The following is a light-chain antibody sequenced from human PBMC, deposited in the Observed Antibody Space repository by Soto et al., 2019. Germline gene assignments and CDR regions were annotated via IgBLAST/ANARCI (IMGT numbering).Light chain of an antibody. CDR3: QQYNHWPPLT. J-gene: IGKJ4*01. CDR2: GAS. CDR1: QSVGRN. V-gene: IGKV3-15*01. Sequence: EIVMTQSPATLSVSPGERATLSCRASQSVGRNLAWYQQKPGQDPRLLIYGASTRATGIPARFSGSGSGTEFTLTIGSLQSEDFAIYSCQQYNHWPPLTFGGGTKVEIK.